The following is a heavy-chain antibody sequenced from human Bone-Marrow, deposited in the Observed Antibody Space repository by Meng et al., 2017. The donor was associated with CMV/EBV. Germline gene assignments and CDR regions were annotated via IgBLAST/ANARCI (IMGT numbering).Heavy chain of an antibody. CDR1: GFTFSSYS. CDR2: ISSSSSYI. J-gene: IGHJ5*02. CDR3: ASADYCDYCKVS. Sequence: GGTLRLSCSASGFTFSSYSMNWVRQAPGKGLEWVSYISSSSSYIYYANSVKGRFTISRDNAKNSLYLQMNSLRAEDTAVYYCASADYCDYCKVSWGQGTLVTVSS. V-gene: IGHV3-21*01. D-gene: IGHD4-17*01.